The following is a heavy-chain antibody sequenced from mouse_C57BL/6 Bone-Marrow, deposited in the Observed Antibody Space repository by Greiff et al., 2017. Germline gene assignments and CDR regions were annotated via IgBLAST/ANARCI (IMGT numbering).Heavy chain of an antibody. CDR2: SRNKANDYTT. Sequence: DVKLVESGGGLVQSGRSLRLSCATSGFTFSDFYMEWVRQAPGKGLEWIAASRNKANDYTTEYSASVKGRFIVSRDTSQSILYLQMNALRAEDTAIYYCARDAYGSFAYWGQGTLVTVSA. CDR3: ARDAYGSFAY. V-gene: IGHV7-1*01. J-gene: IGHJ3*01. CDR1: GFTFSDFY. D-gene: IGHD2-2*01.